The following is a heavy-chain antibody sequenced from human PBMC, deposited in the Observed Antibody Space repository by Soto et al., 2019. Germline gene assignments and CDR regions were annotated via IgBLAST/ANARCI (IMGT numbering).Heavy chain of an antibody. CDR1: GFTFDSHG. J-gene: IGHJ5*02. D-gene: IGHD4-17*01. Sequence: QVQLVESGGGAVQPGRSLRLSCAASGFTFDSHGMHWVRQAPGKGLAWVAVISSDGNNKYYADSVKGRFTISRDNFNNILYLQMSSLRAEDTAVYYCAKDLLPKTVTTCGSWGQGTLVTVSS. CDR3: AKDLLPKTVTTCGS. V-gene: IGHV3-30*18. CDR2: ISSDGNNK.